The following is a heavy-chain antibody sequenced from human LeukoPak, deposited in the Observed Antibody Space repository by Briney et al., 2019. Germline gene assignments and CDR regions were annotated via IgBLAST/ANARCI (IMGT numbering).Heavy chain of an antibody. D-gene: IGHD2-2*01. Sequence: GASVKVSCKASGYIFTNNYMHWVRQAPGQGLEWVGWINPIRGDTNYAQKFQGRVSMTRDTSINTAYMELSSLGSDDTAVYYCARYCSSTNCHPFDYWGQGTLVTVSS. CDR3: ARYCSSTNCHPFDY. CDR1: GYIFTNNY. J-gene: IGHJ4*02. CDR2: INPIRGDT. V-gene: IGHV1-2*02.